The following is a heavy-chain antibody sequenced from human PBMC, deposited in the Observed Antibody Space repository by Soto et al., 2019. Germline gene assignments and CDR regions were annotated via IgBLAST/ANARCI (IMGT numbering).Heavy chain of an antibody. D-gene: IGHD5-18*01. V-gene: IGHV3-66*04. J-gene: IGHJ4*02. Sequence: EVQLVESGGGLVQPGGSLRLSCAASGFTVSSNYMSWVRQAPGKGLEWVSVIYSGGSTYYADSVKGRFTISRDNSKNTLYLQMNRLGAEDTAVYYCARLRGYSYAVDYWGQGTLVTVSS. CDR1: GFTVSSNY. CDR2: IYSGGST. CDR3: ARLRGYSYAVDY.